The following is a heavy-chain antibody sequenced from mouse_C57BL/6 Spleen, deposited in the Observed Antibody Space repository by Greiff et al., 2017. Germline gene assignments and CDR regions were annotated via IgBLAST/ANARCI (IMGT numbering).Heavy chain of an antibody. Sequence: QVQLQQSGPELVKPGASVKISCKASGYAFSSSWMNWVKQRPGKGLEWIGRIYPGDGDTNYNAKFKGKATQTADKSSSTSYIRIRSLTSEYSAVYYCARTSITTVVASSFDYWGQGTTLTVSS. CDR3: ARTSITTVVASSFDY. V-gene: IGHV1-82*01. CDR1: GYAFSSSW. D-gene: IGHD1-1*01. CDR2: IYPGDGDT. J-gene: IGHJ2*01.